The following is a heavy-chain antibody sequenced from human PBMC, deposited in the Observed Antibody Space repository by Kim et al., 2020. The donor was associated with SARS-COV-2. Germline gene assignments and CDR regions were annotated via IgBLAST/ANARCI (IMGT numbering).Heavy chain of an antibody. Sequence: GGSLRLSCAASGFTFSDYGMHWVRQSPGKGLEWVAVISYDGSNKYYGASLNGRVSSSRDKSKNTVDLQMNSLRPEDTAAYYCVKTHSRTIPVGRYHYGM. D-gene: IGHD2-15*01. J-gene: IGHJ6*01. CDR3: VKTHSRTIPVGRYHYGM. CDR1: GFTFSDYG. V-gene: IGHV3-30*18. CDR2: ISYDGSNK.